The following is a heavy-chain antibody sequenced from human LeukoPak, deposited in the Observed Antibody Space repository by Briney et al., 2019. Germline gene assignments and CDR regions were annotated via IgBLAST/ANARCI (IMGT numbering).Heavy chain of an antibody. CDR1: GFTFSDYW. Sequence: HPGGSLRLSCAASGFTFSDYWMSWVRQAPGKGLEWVGNIKEDGSEEVYEDSVKGRFTISRDNAKNSLFLQMNTLRAEDTAVYYCARDPYSSTWSYGMDVWGQGATVTVSS. CDR2: IKEDGSEE. V-gene: IGHV3-7*05. CDR3: ARDPYSSTWSYGMDV. J-gene: IGHJ6*02. D-gene: IGHD6-6*01.